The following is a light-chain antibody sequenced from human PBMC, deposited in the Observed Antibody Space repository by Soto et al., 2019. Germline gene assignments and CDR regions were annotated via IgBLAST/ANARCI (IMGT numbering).Light chain of an antibody. V-gene: IGKV3-15*01. CDR1: QSVSSN. J-gene: IGKJ3*01. CDR3: QQYNTWPLT. Sequence: XXAXXSVSPGERPTLSCRASQSVSSNLAWYQQKPGQAPRLLIYDASTRATGIPARFSGSGSGTEFTLTISSLQSEDFAVYYCQQYNTWPLTFGPGTKVDIK. CDR2: DAS.